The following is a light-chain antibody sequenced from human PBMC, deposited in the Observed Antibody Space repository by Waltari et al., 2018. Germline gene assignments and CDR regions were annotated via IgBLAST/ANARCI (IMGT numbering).Light chain of an antibody. Sequence: QSVLTQPPSASGTPGQRGTMSCSGSASNIGNNLVNWYQQLPGKAPKLVIYRSDQRPSGVPDRFSASKSGTSASLAISGLQSEDEADYYCAAWDDSLGGRWVFGGGTKVTVL. CDR2: RSD. CDR1: ASNIGNNL. J-gene: IGLJ3*02. V-gene: IGLV1-44*01. CDR3: AAWDDSLGGRWV.